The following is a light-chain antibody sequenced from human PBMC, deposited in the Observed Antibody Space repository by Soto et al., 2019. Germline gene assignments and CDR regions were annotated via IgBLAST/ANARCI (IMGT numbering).Light chain of an antibody. CDR2: TAS. V-gene: IGKV1-39*01. Sequence: IRMTQSPSSLSAYVGVTVTITCRASQSISDYLSWFPHKPGAAPKLLIYTASSLQGGVPLRCSGAGSRTDFSLTISGLQPEDSATSYWQQTYTLTWTFGQQTKVDI. CDR1: QSISDY. J-gene: IGKJ1*01. CDR3: QQTYTLTWT.